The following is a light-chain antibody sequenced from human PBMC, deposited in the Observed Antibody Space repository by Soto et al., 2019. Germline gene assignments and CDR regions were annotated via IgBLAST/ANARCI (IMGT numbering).Light chain of an antibody. CDR3: QQRSTGPPLS. CDR2: DAS. Sequence: EIVLTHSPDTLSLSPGERATLSCRASQSVDNYLAWYQQRPGQAPRLLIYDASNRASGITARFSGSGSGTDFTLTISSLEPEDFAVYYCQQRSTGPPLSFGVGTKVDIK. J-gene: IGKJ4*01. V-gene: IGKV3-11*01. CDR1: QSVDNY.